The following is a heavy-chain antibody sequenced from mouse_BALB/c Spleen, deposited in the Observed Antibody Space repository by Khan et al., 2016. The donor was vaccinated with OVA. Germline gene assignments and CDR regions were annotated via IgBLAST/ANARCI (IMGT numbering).Heavy chain of an antibody. J-gene: IGHJ2*01. CDR3: ARWGSYDGFDY. Sequence: QIQLVQSGPELKKPGETVKISCKASGYTFTDYSMHWVKQAPGKGFKWMGWINTETGEPTYADDFKGRFAFSLETSASTAYLQINNLKNEDTATWFFARWGSYDGFDYRGQGTTLTVSS. CDR1: GYTFTDYS. V-gene: IGHV9-2-1*01. CDR2: INTETGEP. D-gene: IGHD2-12*01.